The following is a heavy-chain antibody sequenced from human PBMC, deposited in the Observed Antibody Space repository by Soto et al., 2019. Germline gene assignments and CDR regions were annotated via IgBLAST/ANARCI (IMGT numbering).Heavy chain of an antibody. CDR1: GYTFTSYG. Sequence: GASVKVSCKASGYTFTSYGISWVRQAPGQGLEWMGWISAYNGNTNYAQKLQGRVTMTTDTSTSTDYMELRSLRSDDTAVYYCARVTDDVVVVAATLHYYFDYWG. V-gene: IGHV1-18*01. CDR3: ARVTDDVVVVAATLHYYFDY. J-gene: IGHJ4*01. D-gene: IGHD2-15*01. CDR2: ISAYNGNT.